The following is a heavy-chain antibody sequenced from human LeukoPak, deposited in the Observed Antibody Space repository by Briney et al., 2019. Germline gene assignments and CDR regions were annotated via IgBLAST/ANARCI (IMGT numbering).Heavy chain of an antibody. V-gene: IGHV4-34*12. J-gene: IGHJ3*02. CDR2: IFYSGST. CDR3: AKSNGYGLVDI. CDR1: GGSFNDYY. D-gene: IGHD3-10*01. Sequence: PSETLSLTCAVYGGSFNDYYWNWIRQPPGKGLEWIGNIFYSGSTYYSPSLKSRVTISLGTSRNQFSLKLTSVTAADTAVYYCAKSNGYGLVDIWGQGTMVTVSS.